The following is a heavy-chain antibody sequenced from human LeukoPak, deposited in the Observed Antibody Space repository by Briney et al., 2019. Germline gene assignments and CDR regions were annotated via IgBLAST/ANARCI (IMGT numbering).Heavy chain of an antibody. CDR2: ITYSGNT. V-gene: IGHV4-39*01. CDR1: GGSIFINSYY. D-gene: IGHD1-14*01. CDR3: ARLGHNHFYDY. J-gene: IGHJ4*02. Sequence: SETLSLTCTVSGGSIFINSYYWGWVRQSPGEGLEWIGSITYSGNTYYNPSIKRRVTISVDTSNSQFSLQLYTVTAADTAVYFCARLGHNHFYDYWGQGTLVTVSS.